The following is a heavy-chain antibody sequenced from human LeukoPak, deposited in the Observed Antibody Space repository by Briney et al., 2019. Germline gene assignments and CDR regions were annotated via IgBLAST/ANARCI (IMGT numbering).Heavy chain of an antibody. CDR3: ARHVDNNWNNEGEWFDP. D-gene: IGHD1/OR15-1a*01. CDR2: IYYSGST. J-gene: IGHJ5*02. CDR1: GGSISSSSYY. Sequence: PSETLSLTCTVSGGSISSSSYYWGWLRQPPGKGLEWFGSIYYSGSTYYNPSLKSRVTISVDTSKNQFSLKLSYVTAADTAVYYCARHVDNNWNNEGEWFDPWGQGTLVTVSS. V-gene: IGHV4-39*01.